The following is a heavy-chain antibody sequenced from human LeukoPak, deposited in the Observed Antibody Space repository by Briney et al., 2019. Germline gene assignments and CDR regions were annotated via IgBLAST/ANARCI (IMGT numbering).Heavy chain of an antibody. J-gene: IGHJ5*02. V-gene: IGHV1-8*01. Sequence: GASVKVSCKASGYTFTSYDINWVRQATGQGLEWMGWMNPNSGNTGYAQKFQGRVTMTRNTSISTAYMELSSLRFEDTAVYYRAREILREGWFDPWGQGTLVTVSS. CDR3: AREILREGWFDP. CDR2: MNPNSGNT. CDR1: GYTFTSYD.